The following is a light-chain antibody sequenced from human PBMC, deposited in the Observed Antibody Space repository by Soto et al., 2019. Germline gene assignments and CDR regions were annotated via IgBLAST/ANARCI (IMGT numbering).Light chain of an antibody. Sequence: EILMTQSPATLSVSPGERFTLHCRTIQSVSSYLAWYQQKPGQAPRLLIYGASSRATGIPDRFSGSGSGTDFTLTISRLEPEDFAVYYCQQYGSSPQTFGQGTKVDIK. CDR3: QQYGSSPQT. CDR1: QSVSSY. J-gene: IGKJ1*01. CDR2: GAS. V-gene: IGKV3-20*01.